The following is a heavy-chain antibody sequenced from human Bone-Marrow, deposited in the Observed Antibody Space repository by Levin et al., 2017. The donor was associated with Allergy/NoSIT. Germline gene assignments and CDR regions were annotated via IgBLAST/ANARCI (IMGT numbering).Heavy chain of an antibody. CDR1: GYTFTGYY. CDR2: INPNSGGT. J-gene: IGHJ4*02. Sequence: GASVKVSCKASGYTFTGYYMHWVRQAPGQGLEWMGWINPNSGGTNYAQKFQGRVTMTRDTSISTAYMELSRLRSDDTAVYYCARVAARYLKNFDYWGQGTLVTVSS. V-gene: IGHV1-2*02. D-gene: IGHD6-6*01. CDR3: ARVAARYLKNFDY.